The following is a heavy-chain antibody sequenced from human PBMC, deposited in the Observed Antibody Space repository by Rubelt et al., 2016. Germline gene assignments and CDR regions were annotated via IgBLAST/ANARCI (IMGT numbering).Heavy chain of an antibody. CDR3: AKGYCRSTNCYGAACDY. Sequence: QVHLVESGGGVVQPGRSLRLSCAASGFTFSSYGMHWVRQAPGKGLEWVAVIWYDGSNKDYAESVKGRFTISRDDSKNTLDLQRNSLRAEDTAVYYCAKGYCRSTNCYGAACDYWGQGTLVTVSS. V-gene: IGHV3-33*06. CDR2: IWYDGSNK. J-gene: IGHJ4*02. D-gene: IGHD2-2*01. CDR1: GFTFSSYG.